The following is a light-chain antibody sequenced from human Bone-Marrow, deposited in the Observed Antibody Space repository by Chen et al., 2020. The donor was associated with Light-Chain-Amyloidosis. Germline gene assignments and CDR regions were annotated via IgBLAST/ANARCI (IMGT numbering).Light chain of an antibody. J-gene: IGLJ2*01. CDR3: QSADSSGTYEVI. CDR2: RDT. CDR1: DLPTKY. Sequence: YELTQPPSVSVSPGQTARITCSGDDLPTKYAYWYQQKPGQAPVLVIHRDTERPSGISERFSGSSAGTTATLTISGVKAEDEADYHCQSADSSGTYEVIFGGGTKLTVL. V-gene: IGLV3-25*03.